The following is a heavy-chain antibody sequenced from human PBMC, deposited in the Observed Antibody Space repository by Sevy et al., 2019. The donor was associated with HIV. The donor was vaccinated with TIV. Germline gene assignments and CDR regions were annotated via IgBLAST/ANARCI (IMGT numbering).Heavy chain of an antibody. CDR3: TGADRLTIQPFDY. D-gene: IGHD5-18*01. V-gene: IGHV3-74*01. CDR1: GFTFSSYW. J-gene: IGHJ4*02. Sequence: GGSLRLSCAASGFTFSSYWMHWVRQVPGKGLVWVSRINSDGSSTTYADSVKGRFTISRDNAKNTLYLQMNSLRAEDTALYYCTGADRLTIQPFDYWGQGTLVTVSS. CDR2: INSDGSST.